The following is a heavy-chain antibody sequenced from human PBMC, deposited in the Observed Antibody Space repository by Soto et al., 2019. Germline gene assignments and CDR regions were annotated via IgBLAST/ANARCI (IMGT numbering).Heavy chain of an antibody. Sequence: QVQLQESGPGLVKPSQTLSLTCTVSGGSISSGGYYWSWIRQHPGKGLGWIGYIYYSGSTYYNPSLKSRVTISVDTSKNQFSLKLSSVTAADTAVYYCARGSIDFWSGRGPNWFDPWGQGTLVTVSS. V-gene: IGHV4-31*03. CDR1: GGSISSGGYY. CDR3: ARGSIDFWSGRGPNWFDP. D-gene: IGHD3-3*01. CDR2: IYYSGST. J-gene: IGHJ5*02.